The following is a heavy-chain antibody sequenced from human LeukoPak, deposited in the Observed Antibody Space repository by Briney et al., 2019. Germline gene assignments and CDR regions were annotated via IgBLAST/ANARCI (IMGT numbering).Heavy chain of an antibody. CDR2: IYYSGTT. J-gene: IGHJ4*02. V-gene: IGHV4-31*03. D-gene: IGHD5-18*01. CDR3: ARDGISYGIDY. Sequence: NPSETLSLTCTVSGGSISSPGYYWGWIRQHPGKGLEWIGYIYYSGTTYHNPSLKSRVTISVDTSENQFSLKLTSVTAADTAVYYCARDGISYGIDYWGQGTLVTVSS. CDR1: GGSISSPGYY.